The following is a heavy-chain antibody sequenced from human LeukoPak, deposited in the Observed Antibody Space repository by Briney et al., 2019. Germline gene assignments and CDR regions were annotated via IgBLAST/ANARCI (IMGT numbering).Heavy chain of an antibody. CDR1: GGSISSSNYN. Sequence: SETLSLTCSVAGGSISSSNYNWGWIRQPPGKGLEWIGSIYYSGSTYYNPSLKSRVTISVDTSKNQFSLKLTSVTAADTAMYYCAPGSGNYYTHYFDYWGQGTLVTVSS. CDR2: IYYSGST. V-gene: IGHV4-39*01. CDR3: APGSGNYYTHYFDY. D-gene: IGHD3-10*01. J-gene: IGHJ4*02.